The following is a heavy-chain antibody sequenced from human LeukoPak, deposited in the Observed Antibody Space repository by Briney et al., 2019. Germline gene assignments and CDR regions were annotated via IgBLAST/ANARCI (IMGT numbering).Heavy chain of an antibody. CDR1: GGSLSSYY. D-gene: IGHD2-2*01. Sequence: SETLSLTCTVSGGSLSSYYWSWIRQPPGKGLEWIGYIYYSGSTNYNPPLKSRVTISVDTSKNQFSLKLSSVTAADTAVYYCARGSFSTGYFQHWGQGTLVTVSS. CDR3: ARGSFSTGYFQH. V-gene: IGHV4-59*12. J-gene: IGHJ1*01. CDR2: IYYSGST.